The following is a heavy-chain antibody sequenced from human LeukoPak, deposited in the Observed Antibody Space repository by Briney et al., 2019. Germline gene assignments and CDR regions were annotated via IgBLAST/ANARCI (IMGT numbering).Heavy chain of an antibody. CDR1: GFIFDDYA. Sequence: QPGRSLRLSCAASGFIFDDYAMHWVRQAPGKGLEWVSGISWNSGSIGYADSVKGRFTISRDNAKNSLYLQMNSPRAEDTALYYCAKDRVGYRFAFDIWGQGTMVTVSS. D-gene: IGHD6-13*01. CDR2: ISWNSGSI. J-gene: IGHJ3*02. V-gene: IGHV3-9*01. CDR3: AKDRVGYRFAFDI.